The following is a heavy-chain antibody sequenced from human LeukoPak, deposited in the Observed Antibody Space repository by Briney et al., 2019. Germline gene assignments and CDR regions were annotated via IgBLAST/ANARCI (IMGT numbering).Heavy chain of an antibody. Sequence: GGSLRLSCAASGFIFSTYEMNWVRQAPGKGLEWVANIKQDGSEKYYVDSVKGRFTISRDNAKNSLYLQMNSLRAEDTAVYYCARDRYYYDSSGYPLDAFDIWGQGTMVTVSS. CDR3: ARDRYYYDSSGYPLDAFDI. D-gene: IGHD3-22*01. V-gene: IGHV3-7*01. J-gene: IGHJ3*02. CDR1: GFIFSTYE. CDR2: IKQDGSEK.